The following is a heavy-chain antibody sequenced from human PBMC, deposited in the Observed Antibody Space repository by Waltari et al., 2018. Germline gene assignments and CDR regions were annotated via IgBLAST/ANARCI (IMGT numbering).Heavy chain of an antibody. V-gene: IGHV4-39*07. D-gene: IGHD6-13*01. CDR3: AREVGGSSWSTTPRGDAFDI. CDR2: IYYAGSA. CDR1: GDSTGGGCYY. Sequence: LQLRESGPGLFKPSETLSRTGSVPGDSTGGGCYYWGGSRQAPGKGLEWIGSIYYAGSAYYNPSLKSRLTISVDTSKNQFSLRLSSVTAADTAVYYCAREVGGSSWSTTPRGDAFDIWGQGTMVTVSS. J-gene: IGHJ3*02.